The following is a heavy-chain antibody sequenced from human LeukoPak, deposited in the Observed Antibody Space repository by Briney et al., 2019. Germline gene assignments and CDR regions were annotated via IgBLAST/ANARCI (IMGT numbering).Heavy chain of an antibody. CDR1: GYSFTSYW. Sequence: GESLKISCQGSGYSFTSYWIGWVRQMPGKGLEWMGIINPGGSDTRYSPSLQGQVTISADKSISTAYLQWSSLKASDTAMYYCARRGSSSSGVYYGMDVWGQGTTVTVSS. D-gene: IGHD6-6*01. CDR3: ARRGSSSSGVYYGMDV. J-gene: IGHJ6*02. V-gene: IGHV5-51*01. CDR2: INPGGSDT.